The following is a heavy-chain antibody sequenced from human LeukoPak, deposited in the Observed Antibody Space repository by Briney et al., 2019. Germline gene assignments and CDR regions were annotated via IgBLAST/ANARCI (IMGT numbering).Heavy chain of an antibody. CDR3: ARVYNWNDRYYYYYYMDV. V-gene: IGHV1-8*01. Sequence: GASVKVSCKASGYTFTSYDINWVRQATGQGLEWMGWMNPNSGNTGYAQKFQGRVTMTRNTSISTAYMELSSLRSEDTAVYYCARVYNWNDRYYYYYYMDVWGKGTTVTISS. CDR1: GYTFTSYD. D-gene: IGHD1-1*01. CDR2: MNPNSGNT. J-gene: IGHJ6*03.